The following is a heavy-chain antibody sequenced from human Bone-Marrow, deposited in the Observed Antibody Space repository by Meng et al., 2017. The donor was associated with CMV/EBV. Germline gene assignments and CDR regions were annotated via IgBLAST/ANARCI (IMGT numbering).Heavy chain of an antibody. Sequence: GESLKISCAASGFTFSDYYMNWVRQAPGKGLEWVSSISSSSTIYYADSVKGRFTISRDNAKNSLYLQMNSLRAEDTAVYYCARSGGSYAYWGQGTLVTVSS. V-gene: IGHV3-69-1*02. CDR3: ARSGGSYAY. CDR2: ISSSSTI. CDR1: GFTFSDYY. D-gene: IGHD1-26*01. J-gene: IGHJ4*02.